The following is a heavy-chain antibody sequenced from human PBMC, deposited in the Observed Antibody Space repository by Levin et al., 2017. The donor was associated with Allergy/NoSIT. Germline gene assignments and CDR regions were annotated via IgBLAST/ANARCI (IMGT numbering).Heavy chain of an antibody. Sequence: ESLKISCAVYGGSFSGYYWSWIRQPPGKGLEWIGEINHSGSTNYNPSLKSRVTISVDTSKNQFSLKLSSVTAADTAVYYCARGLGYYGSGSYKWGQGTLVTVSS. CDR3: ARGLGYYGSGSYK. D-gene: IGHD3-10*01. J-gene: IGHJ4*02. CDR2: INHSGST. CDR1: GGSFSGYY. V-gene: IGHV4-34*01.